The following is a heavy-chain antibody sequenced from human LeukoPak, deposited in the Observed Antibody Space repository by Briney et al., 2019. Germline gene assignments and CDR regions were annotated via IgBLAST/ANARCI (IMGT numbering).Heavy chain of an antibody. Sequence: KPSETLSLTCTVSGGSISSYYWSWIRQPPGKGLEWIGYIYYSGSTNYNPSLKSRVTISVDTSKNQFSLNLSSVTAADTAVYYCARVGDLGFDYWGQGTLVTVSS. CDR3: ARVGDLGFDY. CDR2: IYYSGST. D-gene: IGHD3-16*01. V-gene: IGHV4-59*01. CDR1: GGSISSYY. J-gene: IGHJ4*02.